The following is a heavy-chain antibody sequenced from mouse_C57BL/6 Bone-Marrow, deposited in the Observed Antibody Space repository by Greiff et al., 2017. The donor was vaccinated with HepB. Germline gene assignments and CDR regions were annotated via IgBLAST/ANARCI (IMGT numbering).Heavy chain of an antibody. CDR1: GYTFTSYW. D-gene: IGHD1-1*01. Sequence: QVQLQQPGAELVKPGASVKMSCKASGYTFTSYWITWVKQRPGQGLEWIGDIYPGSGSTNYNEKFKSKATLTVDTSSSTAYMQLSSLTSEDSAVYDCARVYYYGRGAMDYWGQGTSVTVSS. V-gene: IGHV1-55*01. J-gene: IGHJ4*01. CDR2: IYPGSGST. CDR3: ARVYYYGRGAMDY.